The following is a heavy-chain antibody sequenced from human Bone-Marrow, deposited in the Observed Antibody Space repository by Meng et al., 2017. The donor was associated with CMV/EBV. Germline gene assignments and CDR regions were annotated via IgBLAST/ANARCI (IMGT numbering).Heavy chain of an antibody. D-gene: IGHD4-23*01. CDR3: ARALRYWVVSWFDP. V-gene: IGHV4-34*01. CDR1: GGSFSGYY. CDR2: INHSGST. J-gene: IGHJ5*02. Sequence: SETLSLTCAVYGGSFSGYYWSWIRQPPGKGLEWIGEINHSGSTNYNPSLKSRVTISVDTSKNQFSLKLSSVTAADTAVYFWARALRYWVVSWFDPGGQGTLVPSPQ.